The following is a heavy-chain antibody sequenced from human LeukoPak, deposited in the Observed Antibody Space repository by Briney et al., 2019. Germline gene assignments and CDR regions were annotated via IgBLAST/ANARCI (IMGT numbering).Heavy chain of an antibody. D-gene: IGHD6-19*01. CDR3: ASIYSSGSRIDY. CDR1: GGSFSGYY. J-gene: IGHJ4*02. V-gene: IGHV4-34*01. Sequence: SETLSLTCAVYGGSFSGYYWSWIRQPPGKGLEWIGEINHSGSTNYNPSLKSRVTISVDTSKNQFSLKLSSVTAADTAVYYCASIYSSGSRIDYWGQGTLVTVSS. CDR2: INHSGST.